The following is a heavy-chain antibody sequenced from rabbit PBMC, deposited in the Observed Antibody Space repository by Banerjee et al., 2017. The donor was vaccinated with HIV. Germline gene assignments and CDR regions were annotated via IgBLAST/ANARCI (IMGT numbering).Heavy chain of an antibody. CDR2: IYVGSSGST. CDR1: GLDFSSSYW. CDR3: ARGDDGDPSYGYALSL. D-gene: IGHD6-1*01. Sequence: QEQLEESGGDLVKPGASLTLTCKASGLDFSSSYWICWVRQAPGKGLEWIACIYVGSSGSTYYASWAKGRFTISKTSSTTVTLQITSLTAADTATYFCARGDDGDPSYGYALSLWGPGTLVTVS. V-gene: IGHV1S45*01. J-gene: IGHJ4*01.